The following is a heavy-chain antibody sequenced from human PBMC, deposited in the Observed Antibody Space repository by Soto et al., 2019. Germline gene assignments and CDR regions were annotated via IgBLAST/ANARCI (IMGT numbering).Heavy chain of an antibody. D-gene: IGHD3-22*01. J-gene: IGHJ3*02. CDR2: ISAYNGNT. Sequence: AASVKVSCKASGYTFTSYGISWVRQAPGQGLEWMGWISAYNGNTNYAQKLQGRVTMTTDTSTSTAYMELRSLRSDDTAVYYCARDIHSVPNSSGEERTFDIWGQGTMVTVSS. CDR3: ARDIHSVPNSSGEERTFDI. CDR1: GYTFTSYG. V-gene: IGHV1-18*04.